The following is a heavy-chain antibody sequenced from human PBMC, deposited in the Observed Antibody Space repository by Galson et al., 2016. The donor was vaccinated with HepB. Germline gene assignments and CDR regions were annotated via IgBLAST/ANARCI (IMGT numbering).Heavy chain of an antibody. CDR2: IYETGTA. D-gene: IGHD4/OR15-4a*01. J-gene: IGHJ4*02. V-gene: IGHV4-4*02. CDR3: TRGNLGTSATMAFDY. Sequence: SETLSLTCAVSGASISNNYWWGWVRQSPEKGFEWIGEIYETGTANYNPSFTSRANISVDTSKNQISLRLDSVTAADTAVYYCTRGNLGTSATMAFDYWGQGTLVTVSS. CDR1: GASISNNYW.